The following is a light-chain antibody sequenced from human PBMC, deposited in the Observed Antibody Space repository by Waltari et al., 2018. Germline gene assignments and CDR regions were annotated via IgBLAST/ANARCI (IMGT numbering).Light chain of an antibody. Sequence: EIVLTQSPGPLSLSPGERATLSCRASQSVSTTYLAWYQQRPGQAPRLLIYGASSRATGTPDRFSGSGSGTDFTLTISRLEPEDFAVYYCQRYGNSPRVTFGGGTKVEIK. V-gene: IGKV3-20*01. CDR3: QRYGNSPRVT. J-gene: IGKJ4*01. CDR2: GAS. CDR1: QSVSTTY.